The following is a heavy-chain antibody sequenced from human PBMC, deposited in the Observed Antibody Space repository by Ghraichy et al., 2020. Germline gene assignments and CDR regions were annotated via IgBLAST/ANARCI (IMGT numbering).Heavy chain of an antibody. CDR3: ARDYGGNSPGWYFDY. D-gene: IGHD4-23*01. CDR2: IYYSGST. J-gene: IGHJ4*02. V-gene: IGHV4-31*03. CDR1: GGSISSGGYY. Sequence: SETLSLTCTVSGGSISSGGYYWSWIRQHPGKGLEWIGYIYYSGSTYYNPSLKSRVTISVDTSKNQFSLKLSSVTAADTAVYYCARDYGGNSPGWYFDYWGQGTLVTVSS.